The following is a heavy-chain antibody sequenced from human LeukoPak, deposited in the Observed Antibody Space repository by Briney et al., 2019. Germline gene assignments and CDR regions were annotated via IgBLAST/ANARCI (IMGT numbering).Heavy chain of an antibody. CDR3: ARTGIPKRLYYMDV. Sequence: PSETLSLTCAVYGGSFSGYYWSWIRQPPGKGLEWIGEINHSGSTNYNPSLKSRVTISVDTSKNQFSLKLSSVTAADTAVYYCARTGIPKRLYYMDVWGKGTTVTISS. CDR1: GGSFSGYY. D-gene: IGHD6-13*01. J-gene: IGHJ6*03. CDR2: INHSGST. V-gene: IGHV4-34*01.